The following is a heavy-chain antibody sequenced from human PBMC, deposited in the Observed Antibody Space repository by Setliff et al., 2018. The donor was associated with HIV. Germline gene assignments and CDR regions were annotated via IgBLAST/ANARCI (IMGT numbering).Heavy chain of an antibody. D-gene: IGHD2-15*01. CDR1: GGSFSDYY. J-gene: IGHJ5*02. Sequence: SETLSLTCGIYGGSFSDYYWSWIRQPPGKGLEWIGEIDHRGRPKYNPSLNSRVTMSVDKSRNQFSLKVSSVTAADTAVYYCARVRYCSGGSCYGGEYWFDPWGQGTLVTVSS. CDR3: ARVRYCSGGSCYGGEYWFDP. V-gene: IGHV4-34*01. CDR2: IDHRGRP.